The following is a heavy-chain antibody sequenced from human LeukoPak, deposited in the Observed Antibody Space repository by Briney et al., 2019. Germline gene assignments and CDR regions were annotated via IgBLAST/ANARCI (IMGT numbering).Heavy chain of an antibody. V-gene: IGHV4-39*07. J-gene: IGHJ4*02. D-gene: IGHD1-7*01. CDR2: MYYRGNT. CDR3: ARLYGNYQNYFDY. Sequence: PSETLSLTCTVSGGSISTITYYWGWIRQPPGKGLEWVGHMYYRGNTFYNPFLKSRVTISVDTSKNQFSLKLRSVTAADAAVYYCARLYGNYQNYFDYWGQGTLVTVSS. CDR1: GGSISTITYY.